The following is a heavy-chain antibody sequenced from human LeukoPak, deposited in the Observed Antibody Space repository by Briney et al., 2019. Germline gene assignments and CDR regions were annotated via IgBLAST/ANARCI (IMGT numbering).Heavy chain of an antibody. D-gene: IGHD2-2*01. CDR2: INHSGST. Sequence: SETLSLTCAVYGGSFSGYYWSWIRQPPGKGLEWIGEINHSGSTNYNPSLKSRVTISVDTSKNQFSLKLSSVTAADTAVYYCARGGSVYCSSTSCYLFDYWGQGTLVTVSS. V-gene: IGHV4-34*01. CDR3: ARGGSVYCSSTSCYLFDY. CDR1: GGSFSGYY. J-gene: IGHJ4*02.